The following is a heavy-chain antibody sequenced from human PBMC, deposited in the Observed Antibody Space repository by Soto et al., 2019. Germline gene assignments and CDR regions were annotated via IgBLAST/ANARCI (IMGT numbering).Heavy chain of an antibody. D-gene: IGHD4-17*01. Sequence: VKVSCKASGYIFTDYYMHWVRQAPGKGLEWMGGFDPEDGETIYAQKFQGRVTMTEDTSTDTTYMELSSLRSEDTAVYYCATIGPPTGDYWGLFVGYFDFGAQGPLVTVS. CDR2: FDPEDGET. CDR3: ATIGPPTGDYWGLFVGYFDF. V-gene: IGHV1-24*01. CDR1: GYIFTDYY. J-gene: IGHJ4*02.